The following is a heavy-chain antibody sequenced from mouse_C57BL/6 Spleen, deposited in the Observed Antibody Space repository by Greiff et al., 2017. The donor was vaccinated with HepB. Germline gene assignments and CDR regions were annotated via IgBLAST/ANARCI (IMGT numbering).Heavy chain of an antibody. CDR1: GFTFSSYA. Sequence: EVKLQESGGGLVKPGGSLKLSCAASGFTFSSYAMSWVRQTPEKRLEWVATISDGGSYTYYPDNVKGRFTISRDNAKNNLYLQMSHLKSEDTAMYYCARDQAPFAYWGQGTLVTVSA. V-gene: IGHV5-4*01. J-gene: IGHJ3*01. CDR3: ARDQAPFAY. D-gene: IGHD3-2*02. CDR2: ISDGGSYT.